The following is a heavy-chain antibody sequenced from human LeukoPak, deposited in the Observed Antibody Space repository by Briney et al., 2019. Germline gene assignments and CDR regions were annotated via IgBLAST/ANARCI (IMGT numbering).Heavy chain of an antibody. V-gene: IGHV3-7*03. CDR1: GCTFSSYW. Sequence: GGSLRLSCAASGCTFSSYWMSWVHQAPGKGLEWVANIKQDGSEKYYVDSVKGRFTISRDNAKNSLYLQMNSLRAEDTAVFYCATDTAGFDHWGQGTLVTVSS. D-gene: IGHD4-17*01. CDR3: ATDTAGFDH. CDR2: IKQDGSEK. J-gene: IGHJ4*02.